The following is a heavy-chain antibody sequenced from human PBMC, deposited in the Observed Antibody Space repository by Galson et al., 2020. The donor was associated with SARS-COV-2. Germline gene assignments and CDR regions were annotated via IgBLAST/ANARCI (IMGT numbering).Heavy chain of an antibody. V-gene: IGHV4-59*01. D-gene: IGHD3-10*01. J-gene: IGHJ4*02. CDR2: TYYIGSTKYT. Sequence: SETLSLTCAVSGGSITDSYWSWIRQPPGKGLEWIGYTYYIGSTKYTNYNPSLQSRVSISADTSKNLFSLKLNSVTAADTAVYYCASATGITMVSFDHWGQGTLVTVSS. CDR1: GGSITDSY. CDR3: ASATGITMVSFDH.